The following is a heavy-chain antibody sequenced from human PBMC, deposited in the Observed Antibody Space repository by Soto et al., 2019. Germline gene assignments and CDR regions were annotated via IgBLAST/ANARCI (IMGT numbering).Heavy chain of an antibody. J-gene: IGHJ4*02. Sequence: GGSLRLSCAASGFTFSSYSMNWVRQAPGKGLEWVSYITSSSSTIYYADSVKGRFTISRDNAKNSLYLQMNSLRAEDTAVYYCARDLPVAAADYWGQGTLVTVSS. CDR3: ARDLPVAAADY. D-gene: IGHD6-13*01. CDR1: GFTFSSYS. CDR2: ITSSSSTI. V-gene: IGHV3-48*01.